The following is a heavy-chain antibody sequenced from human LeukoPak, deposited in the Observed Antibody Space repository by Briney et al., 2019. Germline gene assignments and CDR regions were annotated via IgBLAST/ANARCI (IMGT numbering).Heavy chain of an antibody. CDR1: GDSVSSNSAA. V-gene: IGHV6-1*01. D-gene: IGHD6-13*01. CDR2: AYYRSKWYN. J-gene: IGHJ4*02. CDR3: ARAARKYSSSWYELGDY. Sequence: SQTLSLTCAISGDSVSSNSAAWNWIRQSPSRGLEWLGRAYYRSKWYNDYAVSVKSRITINPDTSKNQFSLQLNSVTPEDTAVYYCARAARKYSSSWYELGDYWGQGTLVTVSS.